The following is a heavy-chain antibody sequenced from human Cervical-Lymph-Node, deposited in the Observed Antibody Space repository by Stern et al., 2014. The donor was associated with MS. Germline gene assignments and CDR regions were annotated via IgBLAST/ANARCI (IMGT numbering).Heavy chain of an antibody. V-gene: IGHV3-21*01. Sequence: EVQLVQSGGGLVKPGGSLRLSCAASGFTFSSYSMNWVRQAPGKGLEWVASISSGGSYIYYADSLQGRFTISRDNAKNSLHLQMNSLRAEDTAVYYCARGRGGNYRYYFDYWGQGTLVTVSS. D-gene: IGHD4-23*01. CDR3: ARGRGGNYRYYFDY. CDR2: ISSGGSYI. CDR1: GFTFSSYS. J-gene: IGHJ4*02.